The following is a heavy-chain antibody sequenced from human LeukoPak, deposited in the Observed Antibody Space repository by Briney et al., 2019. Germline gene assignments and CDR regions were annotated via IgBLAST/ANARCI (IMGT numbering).Heavy chain of an antibody. CDR2: ISYDGSNK. V-gene: IGHV3-30-3*01. D-gene: IGHD3-3*01. CDR3: ARDPSGGFLEWSIDY. Sequence: PGGSLRHSCAASGFTFSSYAMHWVRQAPGKGLEWVAVISYDGSNKYYADSVKGRFTISRDNSKNTLYLQMNSLRAEDTAVYYCARDPSGGFLEWSIDYWGQGTLVTVSS. J-gene: IGHJ4*02. CDR1: GFTFSSYA.